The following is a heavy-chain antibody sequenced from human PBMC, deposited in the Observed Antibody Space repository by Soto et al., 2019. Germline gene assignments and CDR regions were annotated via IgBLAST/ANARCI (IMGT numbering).Heavy chain of an antibody. D-gene: IGHD4-17*01. Sequence: PSETLSLTCAVYGGSFSGYYWSWIRQPPGKGLEWIGEINHSGSTNYNPSLKSRVTISIDKSKNQFSLRLNSVTAADTAVYYCARDYDRYFDYWGQGTLVTVS. V-gene: IGHV4-34*01. CDR2: INHSGST. CDR1: GGSFSGYY. J-gene: IGHJ4*02. CDR3: ARDYDRYFDY.